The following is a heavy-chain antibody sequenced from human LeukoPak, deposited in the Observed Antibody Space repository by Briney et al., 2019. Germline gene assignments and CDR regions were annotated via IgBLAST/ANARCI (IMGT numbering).Heavy chain of an antibody. CDR3: AKDVWGSSGHPEALDI. J-gene: IGHJ3*02. V-gene: IGHV3-23*01. CDR1: GFTFSSYG. Sequence: GGSLRLSCAASGFTFSSYGMHWVRQAPGKGLEWVSSIGHRGDTIYFADSVKGRFTISRDNSKNTLYLQLNSLRVDDTAIYYCAKDVWGSSGHPEALDIWGQGTMVTVTS. CDR2: IGHRGDTI. D-gene: IGHD3-22*01.